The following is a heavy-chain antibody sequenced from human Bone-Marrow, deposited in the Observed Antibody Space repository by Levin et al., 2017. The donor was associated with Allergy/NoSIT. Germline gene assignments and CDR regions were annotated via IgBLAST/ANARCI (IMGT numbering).Heavy chain of an antibody. D-gene: IGHD3-10*01. CDR3: ARDLVLGSGSLDY. V-gene: IGHV3-74*01. CDR1: GLSFSYYW. CDR2: IRTDGRDM. Sequence: QAGGSLRLSCAASGLSFSYYWMHWVRQAPGKGLVWVSRIRTDGRDMNYADSVKGRFIISRDNDKNTVYLHMNSLRAEDTAVYYCARDLVLGSGSLDYWGQGALVTVSS. J-gene: IGHJ4*02.